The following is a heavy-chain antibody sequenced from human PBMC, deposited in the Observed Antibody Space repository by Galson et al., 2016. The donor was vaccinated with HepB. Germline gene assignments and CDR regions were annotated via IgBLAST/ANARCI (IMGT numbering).Heavy chain of an antibody. CDR1: GFSFSNSG. CDR3: TRDGWYDRGSGFDPFDY. CDR2: ITRSGDAT. Sequence: SLRLSCAASGFSFSNSGMSWVRQAPGRGLEWVSGITRSGDATHYADFVKGRFTISRDNSKNTLYLQMNSLRLEDTAVYYCTRDGWYDRGSGFDPFDYWCQGTLATVSS. V-gene: IGHV3-23*01. D-gene: IGHD6-19*01. J-gene: IGHJ4*02.